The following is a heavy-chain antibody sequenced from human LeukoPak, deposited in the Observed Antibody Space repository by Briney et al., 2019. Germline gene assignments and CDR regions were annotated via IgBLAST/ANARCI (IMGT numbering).Heavy chain of an antibody. J-gene: IGHJ5*02. CDR1: GYTFTGYY. V-gene: IGHV1-2*02. D-gene: IGHD6-19*01. CDR3: ARRLRIAVAGTGFDP. Sequence: ASVKVSCKASGYTFTGYYMHWVRQAPGQGLEWMGWINPNSGGTNYAQKFQGRVTMTRDTSISTAYMELSRLRSDDTAVYYCARRLRIAVAGTGFDPWGQGTLVTVSS. CDR2: INPNSGGT.